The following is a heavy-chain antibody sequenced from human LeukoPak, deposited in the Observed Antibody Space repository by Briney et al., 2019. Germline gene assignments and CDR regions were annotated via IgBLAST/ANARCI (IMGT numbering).Heavy chain of an antibody. D-gene: IGHD3-10*01. CDR3: TRDMIRGVPDYVDY. J-gene: IGHJ4*02. V-gene: IGHV3-30-3*01. Sequence: GGSLRLSCAATGFRFSSYDMHWVRQAPGKGLEWVAAISAEGDIQIYLDSVMGRFTISRDNSKSTLYLQMNSLRIEDTGFYYCTRDMIRGVPDYVDYWGQGTLVTVSS. CDR1: GFRFSSYD. CDR2: ISAEGDIQ.